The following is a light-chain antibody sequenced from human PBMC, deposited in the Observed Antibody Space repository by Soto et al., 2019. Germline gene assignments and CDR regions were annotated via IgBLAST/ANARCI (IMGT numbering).Light chain of an antibody. V-gene: IGKV1-39*01. CDR2: AAS. Sequence: DIPMSQSPSSLSASVGDRVTITCRASQSISSYLNWYQQKPGKDPKLLIYAASSLQSGVPSMFSGSGSGTDFTHTISSLQPEDFATYYCQQSYSTPPTFGQGTKVEI. CDR3: QQSYSTPPT. CDR1: QSISSY. J-gene: IGKJ1*01.